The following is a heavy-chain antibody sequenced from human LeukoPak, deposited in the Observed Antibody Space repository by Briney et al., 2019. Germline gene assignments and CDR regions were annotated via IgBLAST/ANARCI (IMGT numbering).Heavy chain of an antibody. V-gene: IGHV3-23*01. CDR3: AKGLTCYCSGVAGENDAFDI. D-gene: IGHD2-15*01. CDR1: GFTFSSYA. J-gene: IGHJ3*02. Sequence: GRSLRLSCAASGFTFSSYAMSWVRQAPGKGLEWVSAISGSGGSTYYADSVKGRFTTSRDNSKNTLYLQMTSPRAEDTAVYYCAKGLTCYCSGVAGENDAFDIWGQGTMVTVSS. CDR2: ISGSGGST.